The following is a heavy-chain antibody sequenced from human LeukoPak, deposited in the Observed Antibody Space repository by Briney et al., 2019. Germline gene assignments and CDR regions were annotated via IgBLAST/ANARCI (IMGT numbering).Heavy chain of an antibody. CDR2: IYSGGST. CDR3: ARERYAILTGYEGGFDP. CDR1: GFTVSSNY. J-gene: IGHJ5*02. V-gene: IGHV3-66*02. Sequence: GGSLRLSCAASGFTVSSNYMSWVRQAPGKGLEWVSVIYSGGSTYYADSVKGRFTISRDNSKNTLYLQMNSLRAEDTDVYYCARERYAILTGYEGGFDPWGQGTLVTVSS. D-gene: IGHD3-9*01.